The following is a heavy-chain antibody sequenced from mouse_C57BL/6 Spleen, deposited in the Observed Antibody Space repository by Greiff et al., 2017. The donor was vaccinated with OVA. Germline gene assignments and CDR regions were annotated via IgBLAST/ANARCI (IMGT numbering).Heavy chain of an antibody. V-gene: IGHV5-12*01. J-gene: IGHJ4*01. Sequence: DVMLVESGGGLVQPGGSLKLSCAASGFTFSDYYMYWVRQTPEKRLEWVAYISNGGGSTYYPDTVKGRFTISRDNAKNTLYLQMSRLKSEDTAMYYCARQGRGGAMDYWGQGTSVTVSS. CDR3: ARQGRGGAMDY. CDR1: GFTFSDYY. CDR2: ISNGGGST. D-gene: IGHD3-3*01.